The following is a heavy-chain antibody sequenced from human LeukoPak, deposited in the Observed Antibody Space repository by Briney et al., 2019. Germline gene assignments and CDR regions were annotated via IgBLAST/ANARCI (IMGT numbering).Heavy chain of an antibody. J-gene: IGHJ4*02. CDR3: ARDSTMVRGPPEDY. V-gene: IGHV3-30-3*01. Sequence: GRSLRLSCAASGFTFSSYAMHWVRQAPGKGLEWVAVISYDGSNKYYADSVKGRFTISRDNSKSTLYLQMNSLRAEDTAVYYCARDSTMVRGPPEDYWGQGTLVTVSS. CDR2: ISYDGSNK. D-gene: IGHD3-10*01. CDR1: GFTFSSYA.